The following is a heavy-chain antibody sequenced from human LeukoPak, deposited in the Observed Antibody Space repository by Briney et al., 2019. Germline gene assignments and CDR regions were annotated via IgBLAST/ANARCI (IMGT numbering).Heavy chain of an antibody. J-gene: IGHJ3*02. V-gene: IGHV3-9*01. CDR1: GFTFDDYA. CDR3: AKDLLRLGYCSSTSCPPGYAFDI. CDR2: ISWNSGSI. D-gene: IGHD2-2*01. Sequence: GRSLRLSCAASGFTFDDYAMHWVRQAPGKGLEWVSGISWNSGSIGYADSVKGRFTISRDNAKNSLYLQMNSPRAEDTALYYCAKDLLRLGYCSSTSCPPGYAFDIWGQGTMVTVSS.